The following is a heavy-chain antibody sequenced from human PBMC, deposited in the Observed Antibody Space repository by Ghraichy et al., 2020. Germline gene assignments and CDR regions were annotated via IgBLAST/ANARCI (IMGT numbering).Heavy chain of an antibody. J-gene: IGHJ1*01. D-gene: IGHD3-3*01. CDR1: GFTFSSYW. Sequence: GGSLRLSCAASGFTFSSYWMHWVRQAPGKGLVWVSRINSDGSSTSYADSVKGRFTISRDNAKNTLYLQMNSLRAEDTAVYYCARVGYDFWSGYSEYFHHWGQGTLVTVSS. V-gene: IGHV3-74*01. CDR2: INSDGSST. CDR3: ARVGYDFWSGYSEYFHH.